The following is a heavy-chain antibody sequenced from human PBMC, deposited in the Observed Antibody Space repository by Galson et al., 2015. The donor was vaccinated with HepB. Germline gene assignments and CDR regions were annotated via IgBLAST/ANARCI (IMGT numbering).Heavy chain of an antibody. Sequence: SLRLSCAASGFDFNLYTMNWVRQTPGKGLEWVSSISYSSNYITYADSVKGRFTISRDNAKDSLYLQMHSLRAEDTAVYYCARTPRRDPPMGEGSWGQGTLVTVSS. CDR1: GFDFNLYT. CDR3: ARTPRRDPPMGEGS. J-gene: IGHJ5*02. V-gene: IGHV3-21*01. CDR2: ISYSSNYI. D-gene: IGHD5-18*01.